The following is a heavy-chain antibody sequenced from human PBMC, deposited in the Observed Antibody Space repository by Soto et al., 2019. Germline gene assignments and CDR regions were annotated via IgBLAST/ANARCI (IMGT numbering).Heavy chain of an antibody. Sequence: GASVKVSCKASGYTFTSYAMHWVRQAPGQGLEWMGIINPSGGSTSYAQKFQGRVTMTRDTSTSTVYMELSSLRSEDTAVYYCARDLIVVVPAAMGPWFDPWGQGTLVTVSS. D-gene: IGHD2-2*01. CDR1: GYTFTSYA. J-gene: IGHJ5*02. CDR3: ARDLIVVVPAAMGPWFDP. CDR2: INPSGGST. V-gene: IGHV1-46*03.